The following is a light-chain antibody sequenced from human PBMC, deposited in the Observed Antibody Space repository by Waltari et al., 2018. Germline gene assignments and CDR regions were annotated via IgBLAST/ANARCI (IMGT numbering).Light chain of an antibody. CDR2: DAS. J-gene: IGKJ5*01. CDR1: QGISSA. V-gene: IGKV1-13*02. Sequence: AIHLTQSPSSLSASVGHRITITCRASQGISSALAWYQQKPGESPKFLIYDASSLQSGVPSRFSGSASGTDFTLTITSLQPEDFATYYCQQLHSYPITFGQGTRLEIK. CDR3: QQLHSYPIT.